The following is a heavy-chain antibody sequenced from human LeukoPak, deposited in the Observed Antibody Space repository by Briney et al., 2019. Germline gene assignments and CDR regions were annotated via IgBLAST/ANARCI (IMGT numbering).Heavy chain of an antibody. V-gene: IGHV4-59*01. CDR1: GGSISSYY. CDR2: IYYSGST. J-gene: IGHJ4*02. Sequence: SETLSLTCTVSGGSISSYYWSWLRQPPGKGLEWIGYIYYSGSTNYNPSLKSRVTIPVDTSKNQFSLKLSSVTAADTAVYYCARDYGGNFGYWGQGTLVTVSS. CDR3: ARDYGGNFGY. D-gene: IGHD4-23*01.